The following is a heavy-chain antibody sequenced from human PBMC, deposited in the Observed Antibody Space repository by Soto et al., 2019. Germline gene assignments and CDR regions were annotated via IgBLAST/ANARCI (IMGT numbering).Heavy chain of an antibody. CDR2: ISPYNGDT. Sequence: QIQLVQSGAEVKRPGASVKLSCKASGYTFTTFGFNRVRQAPGQGLEWMGWISPYNGDTNYAQNFQGRVTLTTDTSTSTAYMELRSLTSDDTAVYYCARTPRAQMIVLEAATRFDYWGQGTLVTVSS. CDR1: GYTFTTFG. J-gene: IGHJ4*02. CDR3: ARTPRAQMIVLEAATRFDY. D-gene: IGHD2-15*01. V-gene: IGHV1-18*04.